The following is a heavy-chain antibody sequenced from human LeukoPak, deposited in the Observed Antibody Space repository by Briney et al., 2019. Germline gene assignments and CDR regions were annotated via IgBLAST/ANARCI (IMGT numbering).Heavy chain of an antibody. CDR3: ARDASSSWLLYYFDY. D-gene: IGHD6-13*01. CDR2: ISYDGSNK. Sequence: PRGSLRLSCAVSGFTLTNLGIHWDSPAHGKWMGWEAVISYDGSNKYYADSVKGRFTISRDNSKNTLYLQMNSLRAEDTAVYYCARDASSSWLLYYFDYWGQGTLVTVSS. CDR1: GFTLTNLG. V-gene: IGHV3-30*03. J-gene: IGHJ4*02.